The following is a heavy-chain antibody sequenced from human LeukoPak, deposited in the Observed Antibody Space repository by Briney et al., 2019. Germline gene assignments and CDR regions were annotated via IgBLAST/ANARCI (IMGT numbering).Heavy chain of an antibody. Sequence: GGSLRLSCAASGFTFSSYAMHWVRQAPGKGLEWVAVISYDGSNKYYADSVKGRFTISRDNSKNTLYLQMNSLRAEDTAVYYCARKKAVEGATPFDYWGQGTLVTVSS. D-gene: IGHD1-26*01. V-gene: IGHV3-30-3*01. CDR2: ISYDGSNK. CDR1: GFTFSSYA. J-gene: IGHJ4*02. CDR3: ARKKAVEGATPFDY.